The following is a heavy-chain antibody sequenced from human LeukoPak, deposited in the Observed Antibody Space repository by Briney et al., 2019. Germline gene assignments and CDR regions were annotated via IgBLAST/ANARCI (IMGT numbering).Heavy chain of an antibody. CDR3: ARGHKQWLLVIPFDY. D-gene: IGHD6-19*01. CDR2: IYHSGST. Sequence: TSETLSLTCAVSGYSISSGYYWGWIRQPPGKGLEWIGSIYHSGSTYYNPSLKSRVTMSVDTSKSQFSLKLSSVTAADTAVYYCARGHKQWLLVIPFDYWGQGTLVTVSS. CDR1: GYSISSGYY. V-gene: IGHV4-38-2*01. J-gene: IGHJ4*02.